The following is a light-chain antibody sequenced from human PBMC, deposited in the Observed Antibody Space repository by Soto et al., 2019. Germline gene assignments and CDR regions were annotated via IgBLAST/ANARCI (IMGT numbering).Light chain of an antibody. V-gene: IGKV3-20*01. J-gene: IGKJ4*01. CDR2: GAS. CDR1: QSVSSSF. CDR3: QQFSSYPLT. Sequence: EIVLTQSPATLSLSPGERDTLSCTASQSVSSSFFAWYQQKPGQAPRLLIYGASSRATGIPDRFSGSGSGTDFTLTISRLEPEDFAVYYCQQFSSYPLTFGGGTKVDIK.